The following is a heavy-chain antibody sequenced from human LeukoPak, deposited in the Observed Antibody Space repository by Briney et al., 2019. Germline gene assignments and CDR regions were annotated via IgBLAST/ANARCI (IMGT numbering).Heavy chain of an antibody. Sequence: GASVKVSCKVSGYSLTELSMHWVRQAPGKGLEWWGAFSPGDGETIYAQRFQGRVTMTEATSTDTAYMELRSLTYEDTAVYYCATRLGEFSSRDAFNIWGQGTMVTVSS. CDR2: FSPGDGET. CDR3: ATRLGEFSSRDAFNI. CDR1: GYSLTELS. J-gene: IGHJ3*02. D-gene: IGHD3-16*02. V-gene: IGHV1-24*01.